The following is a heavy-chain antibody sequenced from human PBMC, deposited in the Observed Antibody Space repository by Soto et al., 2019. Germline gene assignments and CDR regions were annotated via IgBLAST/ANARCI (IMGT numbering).Heavy chain of an antibody. J-gene: IGHJ3*02. CDR3: AREVAADGTFREDVFDI. CDR1: GYTFTSYG. V-gene: IGHV1-18*01. CDR2: NSAYNGNT. Sequence: QVQLVQSGAEVKKPGASVKVSCKASGYTFTSYGISWVRQAPGQGLEWMGWNSAYNGNTNYAQKLQGRVTMTTDTSTSTAYMEVSSLKHDDTAVYYCAREVAADGTFREDVFDIWGQGTLVTVSS. D-gene: IGHD6-13*01.